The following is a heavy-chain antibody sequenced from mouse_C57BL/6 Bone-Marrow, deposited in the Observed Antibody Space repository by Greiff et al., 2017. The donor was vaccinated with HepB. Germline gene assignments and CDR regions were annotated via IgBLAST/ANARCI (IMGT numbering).Heavy chain of an antibody. D-gene: IGHD2-4*01. V-gene: IGHV8-12*01. Sequence: QVTLKVCGPGILQSSQTLSLTCSFSGFSLSTSGMGVSWIRQPSGKGLEWLAHIYWDDDKRYNPSLKSRLTISKDTSRNQVFLKITSVYTADTATYYCARRVYYDYDGRYFDVWGTGTTVTVSS. CDR3: ARRVYYDYDGRYFDV. J-gene: IGHJ1*03. CDR2: IYWDDDK. CDR1: GFSLSTSGMG.